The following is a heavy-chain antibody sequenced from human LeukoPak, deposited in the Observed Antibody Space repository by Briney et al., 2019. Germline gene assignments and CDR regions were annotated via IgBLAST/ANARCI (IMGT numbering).Heavy chain of an antibody. CDR1: GFTFSSYA. D-gene: IGHD1-26*01. V-gene: IGHV3-23*01. CDR2: ITGSGGRT. Sequence: GGSLRLSRAASGFTFSSYAMNWVRQAPGKGLEWVSAITGSGGRTYYADSVKGRFTISRDNSKNTLYLQMNSLRAEDTALYYCAKDGDTVSGTYYFDMDVWGKGTTVTISS. J-gene: IGHJ6*03. CDR3: AKDGDTVSGTYYFDMDV.